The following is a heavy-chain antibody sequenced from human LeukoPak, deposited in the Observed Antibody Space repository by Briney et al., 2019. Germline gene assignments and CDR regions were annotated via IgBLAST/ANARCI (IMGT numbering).Heavy chain of an antibody. D-gene: IGHD3-16*02. CDR1: GFXFNDYT. V-gene: IGHV3-43*02. J-gene: IGHJ4*02. Sequence: GGSLRLSCAASGFXFNDYTIHWVRQAPGKGLEWVSLISGDGGRTYYADSVKGRFTISRDNRKNSLYLQLNSLRIEDTALYYCAKDTSSCIDCWGQGTLVTVSS. CDR2: ISGDGGRT. CDR3: AKDTSSCIDC.